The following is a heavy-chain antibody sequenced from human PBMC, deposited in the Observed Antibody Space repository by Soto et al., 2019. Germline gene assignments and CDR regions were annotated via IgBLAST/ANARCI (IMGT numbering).Heavy chain of an antibody. J-gene: IGHJ4*02. V-gene: IGHV3-33*01. CDR1: AFTFSNYA. D-gene: IGHD6-6*01. CDR3: ARARIAARRILDY. Sequence: QVYLVESGGGVVQPGRSLRLSCEASAFTFSNYAMHWVRQAPGRGLEWVALIWSDGSNEHYADSLKGRFTISRDNSKNTVYLQMNSLPADDTAVYYCARARIAARRILDYWGQGTLVTVSS. CDR2: IWSDGSNE.